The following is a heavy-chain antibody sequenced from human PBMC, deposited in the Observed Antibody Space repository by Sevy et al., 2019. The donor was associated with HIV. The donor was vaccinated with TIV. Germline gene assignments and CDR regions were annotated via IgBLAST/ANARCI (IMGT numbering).Heavy chain of an antibody. CDR1: GYTFTGYY. J-gene: IGHJ5*02. V-gene: IGHV1-2*02. Sequence: ASVKVSCKASGYTFTGYYMHWVRQAPGQGLEWMGWINPNSGGTNYAQKFQGRVTMTRVTSISTAYMELRRLRSDDTAVYYLARGNEGYCSSTSCPNWFDPWGQGTLVTVSS. CDR3: ARGNEGYCSSTSCPNWFDP. CDR2: INPNSGGT. D-gene: IGHD2-2*01.